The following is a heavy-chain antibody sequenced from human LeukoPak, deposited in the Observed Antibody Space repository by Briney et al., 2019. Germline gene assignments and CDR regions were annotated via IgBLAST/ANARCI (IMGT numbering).Heavy chain of an antibody. Sequence: QSGGSLRLSCAASGFTFSSYAMSWVRQAPGKGLEWVSAISGSGGSTYYADSVKGRFTISRDNSKNTLYLQMNSLRAEDTAVYYCAKDPWGSRHYYYYMDVWGKGTTVTVSS. J-gene: IGHJ6*03. D-gene: IGHD3-16*01. CDR2: ISGSGGST. CDR3: AKDPWGSRHYYYYMDV. CDR1: GFTFSSYA. V-gene: IGHV3-23*01.